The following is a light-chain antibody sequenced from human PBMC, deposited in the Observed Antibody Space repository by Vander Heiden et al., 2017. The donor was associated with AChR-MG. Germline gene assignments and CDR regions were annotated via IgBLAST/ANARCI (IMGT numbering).Light chain of an antibody. V-gene: IGLV2-14*03. CDR2: DVS. CDR3: SSYTSSSTLWV. CDR1: SSDVGGYNY. Sequence: QSALTQPASVSGSPGQSITISCTGTSSDVGGYNYVSWYQQHPGKAPKLMIYDVSNRPSGVSNRFSGSKSGNTASLTISGLQAEDEADYYCSSYTSSSTLWVLGGGTKLTV. J-gene: IGLJ3*02.